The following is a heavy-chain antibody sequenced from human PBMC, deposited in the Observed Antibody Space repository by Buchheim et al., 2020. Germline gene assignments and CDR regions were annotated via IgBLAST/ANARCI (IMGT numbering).Heavy chain of an antibody. D-gene: IGHD6-6*01. CDR1: GGSISSYY. CDR3: ARLRRRYSSSPFDY. Sequence: QAQLQESGPGLVKPSETLSLTCTVSGGSISSYYWSWIRQPPGKGLEWIGYIYYSGSTNYNPSLKSRVTISVDTSKNQFSLKLSSVTAADTAVYYCARLRRRYSSSPFDYWGQGTL. J-gene: IGHJ4*02. V-gene: IGHV4-59*08. CDR2: IYYSGST.